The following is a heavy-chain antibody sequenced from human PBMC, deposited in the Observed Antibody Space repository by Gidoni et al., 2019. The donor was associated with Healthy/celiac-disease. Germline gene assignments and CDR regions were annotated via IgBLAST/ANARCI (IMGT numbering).Heavy chain of an antibody. CDR2: IWYDGSNK. V-gene: IGHV3-33*08. CDR1: GFTFSSYG. J-gene: IGHJ4*02. Sequence: LSCAASGFTFSSYGMHWVRQAPGKGLEWVAVIWYDGSNKYYADSVKGRFTISRDNSKNTLYLQMNSLRAEDTAVYYCAREVAVADSFDYWGQGTLVTVSS. D-gene: IGHD6-19*01. CDR3: AREVAVADSFDY.